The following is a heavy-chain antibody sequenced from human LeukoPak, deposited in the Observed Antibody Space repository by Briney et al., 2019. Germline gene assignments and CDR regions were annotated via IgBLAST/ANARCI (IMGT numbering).Heavy chain of an antibody. J-gene: IGHJ5*02. Sequence: GGSLRLSCAASGFTFSSYGMSWVRQAPGKGLEWVSAISGSGGSTYYADSVKGRFTISRDNSKNTLYLQMNSLRAEDTAVYYCAKDYCSGGSCYANWFDPWGQGTLVTVSS. V-gene: IGHV3-23*01. CDR2: ISGSGGST. D-gene: IGHD2-15*01. CDR3: AKDYCSGGSCYANWFDP. CDR1: GFTFSSYG.